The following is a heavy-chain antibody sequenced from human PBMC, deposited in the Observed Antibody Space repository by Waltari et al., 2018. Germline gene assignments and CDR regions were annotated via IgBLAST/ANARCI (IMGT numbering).Heavy chain of an antibody. CDR2: IYYSGST. CDR1: GGSISSSSYY. CDR3: ARDPHHHEQQLVRGD. J-gene: IGHJ4*02. Sequence: QLQLQESGPGLVKPSETLSLTCTVSGGSISSSSYYWGWIRQPPGKGLEWIGSIYYSGSTDDNPTRKRRGTISVDTDKNQCSLKLSSVTAADTAVYYCARDPHHHEQQLVRGDWGQGTLVTVSS. V-gene: IGHV4-39*07. D-gene: IGHD6-13*01.